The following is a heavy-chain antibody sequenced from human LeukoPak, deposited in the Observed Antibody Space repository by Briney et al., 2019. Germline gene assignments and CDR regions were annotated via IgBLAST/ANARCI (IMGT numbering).Heavy chain of an antibody. J-gene: IGHJ3*01. CDR3: ARSASTSSRSAFDC. CDR1: GGSISSYY. CDR2: SHYSGTT. Sequence: SETLSLTCGVSGGSISSYYWSWIRQPPGKGLEWIGYSHYSGTTNYNPSLKSRVTISVDTSKNQFSLTLSSVTAADTAVYYCARSASTSSRSAFDCWGQGTVVTVSS. D-gene: IGHD2-2*01. V-gene: IGHV4-59*01.